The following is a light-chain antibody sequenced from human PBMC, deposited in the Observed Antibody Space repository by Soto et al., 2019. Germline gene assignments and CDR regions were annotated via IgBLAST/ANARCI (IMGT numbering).Light chain of an antibody. CDR2: GAS. V-gene: IGKV3-20*01. CDR3: QQYGSSIFT. J-gene: IGKJ3*01. CDR1: QSVSSSY. Sequence: EIVLTQSPGTLSLSPGERATLSCRASQSVSSSYLAWYQQKPGQAPRLLTYGASSRATGIPDRFSGSGSGTDFTLTISRLEPEDFAVYYCQQYGSSIFTFGPGTKVDIK.